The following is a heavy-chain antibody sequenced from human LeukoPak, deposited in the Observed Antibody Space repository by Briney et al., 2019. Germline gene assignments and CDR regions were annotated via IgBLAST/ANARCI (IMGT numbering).Heavy chain of an antibody. CDR2: ISSSGSTI. J-gene: IGHJ6*02. Sequence: PGGSLRLSCAASGFTFSSYAMSWVRRAPGKGLEWVSYISSSGSTIYYADSVKGRFTISRDNAKNSLYLQMNSLRAEDTAVYYCARAPEGYSGYDLQIYYYYYGMDVWGQGTTVTVSS. CDR3: ARAPEGYSGYDLQIYYYYYGMDV. CDR1: GFTFSSYA. V-gene: IGHV3-48*04. D-gene: IGHD5-12*01.